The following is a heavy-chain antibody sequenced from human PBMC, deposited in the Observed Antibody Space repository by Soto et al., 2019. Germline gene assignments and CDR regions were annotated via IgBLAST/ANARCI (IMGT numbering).Heavy chain of an antibody. CDR2: IYHSGST. J-gene: IGHJ6*02. CDR1: GGSISSSNW. D-gene: IGHD3-10*01. V-gene: IGHV4-4*02. CDR3: ARCYGSGSSYHYYYGMDV. Sequence: SETLSLTCAVSGGSISSSNWWSWVRQPPGKGLEWIGEIYHSGSTNYNPSLKSRVTISVDKSKNQFSLKLSSVTAADTAVYYCARCYGSGSSYHYYYGMDVWGQGTTVTVSS.